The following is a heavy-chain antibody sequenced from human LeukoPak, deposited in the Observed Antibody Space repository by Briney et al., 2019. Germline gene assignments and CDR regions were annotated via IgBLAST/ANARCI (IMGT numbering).Heavy chain of an antibody. Sequence: KASETLSLTCTVAGGSISSYYWSWIRQPAGKGLECIGRIYTSGRNNYNPSLKSRATMSVDTSKNQFSLKLSSVTAADTAVYYCAKWGGAFDYWGQGTLVTVSS. V-gene: IGHV4-4*07. J-gene: IGHJ4*02. CDR1: GGSISSYY. D-gene: IGHD3-16*01. CDR2: IYTSGRN. CDR3: AKWGGAFDY.